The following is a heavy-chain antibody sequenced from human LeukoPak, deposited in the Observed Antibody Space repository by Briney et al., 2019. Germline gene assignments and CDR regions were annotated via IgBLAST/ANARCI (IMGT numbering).Heavy chain of an antibody. V-gene: IGHV3-7*01. J-gene: IGHJ6*04. CDR3: AELGITMIGGV. Sequence: GGSLRLSCAASGFTFSSYWMSWVRQAPGEGVVWVATIRQDGSQKYYVDSVKGRSTISRDNAKNSLYLQMNSLRAEDTAVYYCAELGITMIGGVWGKGTTVTISS. D-gene: IGHD3-10*02. CDR1: GFTFSSYW. CDR2: IRQDGSQK.